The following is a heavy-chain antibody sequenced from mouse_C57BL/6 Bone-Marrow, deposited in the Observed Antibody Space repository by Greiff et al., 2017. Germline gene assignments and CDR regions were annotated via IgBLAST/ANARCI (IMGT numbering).Heavy chain of an antibody. V-gene: IGHV5-16*01. J-gene: IGHJ1*03. CDR1: GFTFSDYY. D-gene: IGHD1-1*01. Sequence: EVHLVESEGGLVQPGSSMKLSCTASGFTFSDYYMAWVRQVPEKGLEWVANINYDGSSTYYLDSLKSRFIISRDNAKNILYLQMSSLKSEDTATYYCARGRYYGSSYYYWYFDVWGTGTTVTVSS. CDR2: INYDGSST. CDR3: ARGRYYGSSYYYWYFDV.